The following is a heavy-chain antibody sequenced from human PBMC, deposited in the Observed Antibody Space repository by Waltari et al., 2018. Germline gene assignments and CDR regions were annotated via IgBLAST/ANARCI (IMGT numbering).Heavy chain of an antibody. CDR3: AIGSGVGDIAVFGI. V-gene: IGHV4-39*07. J-gene: IGHJ3*02. D-gene: IGHD2-21*01. Sequence: QLQLQESGPGLVKPSETLSLTCTVSGGSISSSSYYWGWIRQPPGKGLEWIGSIYYSGSTYYNPSLKSRVTISVDTSKNQFSLKLSSVTAADTAVYYCAIGSGVGDIAVFGIWGQGTMVTVSS. CDR2: IYYSGST. CDR1: GGSISSSSYY.